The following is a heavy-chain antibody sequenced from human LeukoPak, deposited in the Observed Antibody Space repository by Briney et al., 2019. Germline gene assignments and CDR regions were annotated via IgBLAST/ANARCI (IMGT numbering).Heavy chain of an antibody. D-gene: IGHD6-13*01. V-gene: IGHV3-23*01. CDR1: GFAFNIYA. CDR2: ISGDSATP. J-gene: IGHJ4*02. CDR3: AKVGSSTWYMYYFDY. Sequence: GGSLRLSCAASGFAFNIYAMTWVRQAPGKGLEWVSTISGDSATPYFADSVKGRFTISRDNSKNTFYLQMNSLRVEDTAVYYCAKVGSSTWYMYYFDYWGQGALVTVSS.